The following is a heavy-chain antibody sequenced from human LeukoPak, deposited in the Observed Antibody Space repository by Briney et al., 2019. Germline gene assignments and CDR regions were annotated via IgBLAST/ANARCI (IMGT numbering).Heavy chain of an antibody. Sequence: ASVKVSCKASGYTFTSYGISWVRQAPGQGLEWKGWISAYNGNTNYEQKFQGRVTMTTETSTSTAYMELSSLRSHDTAVYYCARDPLFYDSSGYTPPFDYWGQGTLVTVSS. J-gene: IGHJ4*02. CDR2: ISAYNGNT. D-gene: IGHD3-22*01. CDR3: ARDPLFYDSSGYTPPFDY. V-gene: IGHV1-18*01. CDR1: GYTFTSYG.